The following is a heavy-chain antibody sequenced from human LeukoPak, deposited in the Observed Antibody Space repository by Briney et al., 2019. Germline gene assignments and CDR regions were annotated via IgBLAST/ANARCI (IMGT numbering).Heavy chain of an antibody. J-gene: IGHJ5*02. Sequence: GESLKISCKGSGYSFTSYWIGWVRQMPGXGXEWMGIIYPGDSDTRYSPSFQGQVTISADKSISTAYLQWSSLKASDTAMYYCARFRRDYDFWSGFNWFDPWGQGTLVTVSS. D-gene: IGHD3-3*01. CDR2: IYPGDSDT. CDR1: GYSFTSYW. CDR3: ARFRRDYDFWSGFNWFDP. V-gene: IGHV5-51*01.